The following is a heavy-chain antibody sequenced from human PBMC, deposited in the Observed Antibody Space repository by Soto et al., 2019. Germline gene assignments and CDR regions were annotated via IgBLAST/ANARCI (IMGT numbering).Heavy chain of an antibody. J-gene: IGHJ6*02. D-gene: IGHD1-26*01. V-gene: IGHV4-59*12. CDR1: EGSISTYY. CDR3: ARRSEFGSLGFYYYGMDV. Sequence: PSETLSLTCSISEGSISTYYWTWIRQSPGKGLEWIGYIYYTGNTKYNPSLQSRVTMSVDSAKNQFSLKLSSVTAADTAVYYCARRSEFGSLGFYYYGMDVWGQGTTVTVSS. CDR2: IYYTGNT.